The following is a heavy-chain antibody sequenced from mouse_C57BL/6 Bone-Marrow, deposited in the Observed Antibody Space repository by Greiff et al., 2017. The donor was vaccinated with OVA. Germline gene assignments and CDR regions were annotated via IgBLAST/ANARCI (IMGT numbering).Heavy chain of an antibody. V-gene: IGHV7-1*01. Sequence: EVKLVESGGGLVQSGRSLRLSCATSGFTFSDFYMEWVRQAPGKGLEWIAASRNKANDYTTEYSASGKGRFSVSIDTSQSILYMQMNALRAEDTAIYYCARDGSYGSRLAYWGQGTLVTVSA. CDR3: ARDGSYGSRLAY. D-gene: IGHD1-1*01. CDR1: GFTFSDFY. J-gene: IGHJ3*01. CDR2: SRNKANDYTT.